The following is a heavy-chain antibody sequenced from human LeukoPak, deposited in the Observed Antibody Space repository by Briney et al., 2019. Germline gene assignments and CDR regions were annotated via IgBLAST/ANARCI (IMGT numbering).Heavy chain of an antibody. J-gene: IGHJ4*02. CDR3: ARHYSNYGPYYFDY. Sequence: SETLSLTCTVSGGSITSDHWSWIRQPPGKGLEWIGFFYYSGSTNYNPSLKSRVTISVDTSKNQFSLKLSSVTAADTAVYYCARHYSNYGPYYFDYWGQGTLVTVSS. D-gene: IGHD4-11*01. V-gene: IGHV4-59*08. CDR1: GGSITSDH. CDR2: FYYSGST.